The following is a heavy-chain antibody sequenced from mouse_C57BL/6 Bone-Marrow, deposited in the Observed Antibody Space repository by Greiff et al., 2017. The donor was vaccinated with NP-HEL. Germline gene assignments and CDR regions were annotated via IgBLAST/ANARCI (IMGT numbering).Heavy chain of an antibody. CDR3: TVWLLRFAY. D-gene: IGHD2-3*01. Sequence: VQLQQSGAELVRPGASVKLSCTASGFSIKDDYMHWVKQRPEQGLEWIGWIDPENGDTEYASKFQGKATITADTSSNTAYLQLSSLTSEDTAVYYCTVWLLRFAYWGQGTLVTVSA. V-gene: IGHV14-4*01. CDR1: GFSIKDDY. CDR2: IDPENGDT. J-gene: IGHJ3*01.